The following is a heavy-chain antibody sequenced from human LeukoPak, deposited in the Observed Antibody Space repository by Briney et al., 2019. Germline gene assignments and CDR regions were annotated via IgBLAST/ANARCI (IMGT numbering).Heavy chain of an antibody. D-gene: IGHD2-21*02. CDR3: ASFILWWRLLWGGAY. Sequence: GGSLRLSCAASGFTFSTYSMNWVRQAPGKGLEWVSSISNSGTYIYYADSVKGRFTLSRDNSKNTLYLQMNSLRSDDTAVYYCASFILWWRLLWGGAYWGQGTLVTVSS. J-gene: IGHJ4*02. CDR2: ISNSGTYI. V-gene: IGHV3-21*04. CDR1: GFTFSTYS.